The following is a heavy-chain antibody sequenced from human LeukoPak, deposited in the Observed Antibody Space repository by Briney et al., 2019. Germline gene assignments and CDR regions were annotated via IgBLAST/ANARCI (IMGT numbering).Heavy chain of an antibody. CDR2: IKQDGSEK. V-gene: IGHV3-7*03. CDR1: GFTFSSYW. Sequence: GGSLRLSCAASGFTFSSYWMSWVRQAPGKGLEWVANIKQDGSEKYYVDSVKGRFTISRDNAKNSLYLQMNSLRAEDTGVYYCSKDVEEYQLPYWFDPRGQGTLVTVSS. D-gene: IGHD2-2*01. CDR3: SKDVEEYQLPYWFDP. J-gene: IGHJ5*02.